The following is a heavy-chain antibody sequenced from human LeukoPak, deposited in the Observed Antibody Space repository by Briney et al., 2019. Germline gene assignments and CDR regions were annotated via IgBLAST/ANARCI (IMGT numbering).Heavy chain of an antibody. CDR1: GFTFSNYW. V-gene: IGHV3-7*01. CDR3: AHTRTGYSSSWWFAFDI. D-gene: IGHD6-13*01. Sequence: GGSLRLSCEGSGFTFSNYWMTWVRQAPEKGLEWVANIKPSGSEKHYADSVEGRFTISRDNAKNSLYLQMNSLRAEDTAVYYCAHTRTGYSSSWWFAFDIWGQGTMVTVSS. J-gene: IGHJ3*02. CDR2: IKPSGSEK.